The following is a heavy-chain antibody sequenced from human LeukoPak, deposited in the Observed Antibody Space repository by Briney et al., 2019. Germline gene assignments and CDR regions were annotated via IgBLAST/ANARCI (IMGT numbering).Heavy chain of an antibody. CDR3: ARLVGASAFDI. J-gene: IGHJ3*02. CDR2: INHSGST. D-gene: IGHD1-26*01. Sequence: SETLSLTCAVYGGSFSGYYWSWIRQPPGKGLEWIGEINHSGSTNYNPSLKSRVTISVDTSKNQFSLKLSSVTAADTAVYYCARLVGASAFDIWGQGTMVTVSS. V-gene: IGHV4-34*01. CDR1: GGSFSGYY.